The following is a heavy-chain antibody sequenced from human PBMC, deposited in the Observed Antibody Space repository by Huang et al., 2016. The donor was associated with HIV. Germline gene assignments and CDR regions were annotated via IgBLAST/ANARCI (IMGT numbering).Heavy chain of an antibody. D-gene: IGHD3-10*01. V-gene: IGHV4-39*01. CDR1: GGSISSSSYY. J-gene: IGHJ4*02. CDR2: IYYSGST. Sequence: QLQLQESGPGLVKPSETLSLTCTVSGGSISSSSYYWGWIRQPPGKGLEWIGTIYYSGSTYYNPSLKCRVTISVDTSKNQFSLKLSSVTAADTAVYYCARHERWAMVRGAPQWGFDYWGQGTLVTVSS. CDR3: ARHERWAMVRGAPQWGFDY.